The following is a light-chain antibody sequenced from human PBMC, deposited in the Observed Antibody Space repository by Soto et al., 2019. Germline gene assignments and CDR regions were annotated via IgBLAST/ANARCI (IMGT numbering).Light chain of an antibody. CDR3: SSYTSSSTYV. CDR1: SSDVGGYNY. V-gene: IGLV2-14*01. J-gene: IGLJ1*01. Sequence: LTQPASVSGSPGQSITISCTGTSSDVGGYNYVSWYQQHPGKAPKLMIYEVSNRPSGVSNRFSGSKSDNTASLTISGLQAEDEADYYCSSYTSSSTYVFGTGTKVTVL. CDR2: EVS.